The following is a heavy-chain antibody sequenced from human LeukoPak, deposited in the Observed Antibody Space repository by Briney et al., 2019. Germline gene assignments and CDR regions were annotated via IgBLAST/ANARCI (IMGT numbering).Heavy chain of an antibody. V-gene: IGHV4-39*01. CDR1: GGPITSSSYY. CDR2: IYYSGST. CDR3: ARGHCFGGNCYFDY. J-gene: IGHJ4*02. D-gene: IGHD4-23*01. Sequence: SETLSLTCTVSGGPITSSSYYWGWIRQPPGKGLEWIGSIYYSGSTYYNPSLKSRVTISVDTSKNQFSLKLSSVTAADTAVHYCARGHCFGGNCYFDYWGPGTLVPLSS.